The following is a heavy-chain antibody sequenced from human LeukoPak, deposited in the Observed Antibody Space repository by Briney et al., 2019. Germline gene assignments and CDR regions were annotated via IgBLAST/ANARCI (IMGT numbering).Heavy chain of an antibody. CDR3: ARVAYYRVTADQITDAFDV. V-gene: IGHV3-66*01. D-gene: IGHD2-21*02. J-gene: IGHJ3*01. CDR1: GFTVSSYY. Sequence: GGPLRLSCAASGFTVSSYYMNWVRQAPGKGLQWVSVLYSDGATYYADSVKGRFTISRDNSRSTLYLQMNSLRAEDTAVYFCARVAYYRVTADQITDAFDVWGHGTVVTVSS. CDR2: LYSDGAT.